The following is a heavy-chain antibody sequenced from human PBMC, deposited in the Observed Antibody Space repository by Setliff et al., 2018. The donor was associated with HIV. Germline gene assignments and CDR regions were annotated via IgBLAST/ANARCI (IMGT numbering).Heavy chain of an antibody. J-gene: IGHJ4*02. CDR3: ARVALLNDHILTAPEYVDI. Sequence: SETLALTCTVSGGSISSSYWSWIRQPAGKGLEWIGRIHVVGPTSYNPSLKSRVTMSLDTSRSQLSLNLSSVTAADTGVYYCARVALLNDHILTAPEYVDIWVQGTKVTVSS. V-gene: IGHV4-4*07. CDR1: GGSISSSY. D-gene: IGHD2-15*01. CDR2: IHVVGPT.